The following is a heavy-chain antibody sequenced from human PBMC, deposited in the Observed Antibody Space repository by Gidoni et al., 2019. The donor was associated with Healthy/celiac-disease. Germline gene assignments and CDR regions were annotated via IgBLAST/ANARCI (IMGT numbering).Heavy chain of an antibody. J-gene: IGHJ6*02. D-gene: IGHD2-2*01. CDR2: ISGSGGST. CDR1: GFTFSSYA. V-gene: IGHV3-23*01. CDR3: AKADPYCSSTSCYATGGMDV. Sequence: EVQLLESGGGLVQPGGSLRLSCAASGFTFSSYAMSWVRQAPGKGLEWVSAISGSGGSTYYADSVKGRFTISRDNSKNTLYLQMNSLRAEDTAVYYCAKADPYCSSTSCYATGGMDVWGQGTTVTVSS.